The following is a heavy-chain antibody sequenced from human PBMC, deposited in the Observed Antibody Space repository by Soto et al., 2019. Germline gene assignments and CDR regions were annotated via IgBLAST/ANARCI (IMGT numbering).Heavy chain of an antibody. CDR3: ASHPPSVGIAAAGFHY. CDR1: GFTFSSYG. J-gene: IGHJ4*02. CDR2: ISYDGSNK. Sequence: PGGSLRLSCAASGFTFSSYGMHWVRQAPGKGLEWVAVISYDGSNKYYADSVKGRFTISRDNSKNTLYLQMNSLRAEDTAVYYCASHPPSVGIAAAGFHYWGQGTLVTVSS. D-gene: IGHD6-13*01. V-gene: IGHV3-30*03.